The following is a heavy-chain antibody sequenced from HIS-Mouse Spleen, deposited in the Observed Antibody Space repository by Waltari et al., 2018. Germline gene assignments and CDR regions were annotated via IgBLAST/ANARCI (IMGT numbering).Heavy chain of an antibody. D-gene: IGHD6-13*01. CDR1: RGSISSSSYH. CDR2: IYYSGST. Sequence: QLQLQESGPGLVKPSETLSLTCTVSRGSISSSSYHWAWIRQPPGKGLEWIGSIYYSGSTYYNPSLKSRVTISVDTSKNQFSLKLSSVTAADTAVYYCAREIPYSSSWYDWYFDLWGRGTLVTVSS. J-gene: IGHJ2*01. CDR3: AREIPYSSSWYDWYFDL. V-gene: IGHV4-39*07.